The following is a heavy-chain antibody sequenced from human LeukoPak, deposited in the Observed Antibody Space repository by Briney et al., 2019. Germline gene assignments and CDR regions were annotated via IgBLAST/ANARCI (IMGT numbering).Heavy chain of an antibody. CDR1: GFTFSSYA. V-gene: IGHV3-30*02. Sequence: QPGGSLRLSCAASGFTFSSYAMTWVRQAPGKGLEWVAFIRYDGSNKYYADSVKGRFTISRDNSKNTLYLQMNSLSAEDTAVYYCAKLGCRTSCYGPSTWGQGTLVTVSS. J-gene: IGHJ5*02. CDR3: AKLGCRTSCYGPST. CDR2: IRYDGSNK. D-gene: IGHD2-2*01.